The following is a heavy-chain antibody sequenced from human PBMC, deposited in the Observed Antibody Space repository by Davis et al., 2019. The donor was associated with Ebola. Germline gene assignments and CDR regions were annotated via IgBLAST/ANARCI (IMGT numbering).Heavy chain of an antibody. Sequence: MPSETLSLTCAVYGGSFSGYYWSWIRQPPGKGLEWIGEINHSGGTNYNPSLKSRVTTSIDTSKNQFSLKLSSVTAADTAVYYCAREMGYDILFLCAFDIWGQGTMVTVSS. V-gene: IGHV4-34*01. J-gene: IGHJ3*02. CDR2: INHSGGT. CDR1: GGSFSGYY. CDR3: AREMGYDILFLCAFDI. D-gene: IGHD3-9*01.